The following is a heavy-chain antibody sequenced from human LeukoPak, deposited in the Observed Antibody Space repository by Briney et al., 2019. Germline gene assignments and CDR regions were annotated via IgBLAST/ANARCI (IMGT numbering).Heavy chain of an antibody. CDR2: VSGYNGNT. Sequence: ASVKVSCKASGYTFTSYGISWVRLAPGQGLEWMGWVSGYNGNTNYAQKFQGRLTMTTDTSTSTAYMELRSLRSDDMAVYYCARDGTTGTTFRFDPWGQGILVTVSS. J-gene: IGHJ5*02. V-gene: IGHV1-18*03. CDR1: GYTFTSYG. CDR3: ARDGTTGTTFRFDP. D-gene: IGHD1-1*01.